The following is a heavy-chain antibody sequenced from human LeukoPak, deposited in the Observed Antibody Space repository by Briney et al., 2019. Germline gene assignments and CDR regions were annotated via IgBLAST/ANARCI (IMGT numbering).Heavy chain of an antibody. J-gene: IGHJ6*03. CDR1: GGTFSSYA. D-gene: IGHD2-15*01. Sequence: WASVKVSCKASGGTFSSYAISWVRQAPGQGLEWMGGIIPIFGTANYAQKFQGRVTITTDESTSTAYMELSSLRSEDTAVYYCARVAGGYYYYYMDVWGKGTTVTVSS. V-gene: IGHV1-69*05. CDR2: IIPIFGTA. CDR3: ARVAGGYYYYYMDV.